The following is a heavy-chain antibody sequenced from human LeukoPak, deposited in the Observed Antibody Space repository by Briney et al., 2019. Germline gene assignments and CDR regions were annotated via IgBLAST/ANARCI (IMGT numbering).Heavy chain of an antibody. CDR1: GGSISSGGYY. V-gene: IGHV4-30-2*01. D-gene: IGHD3-10*01. CDR3: GYGSETQIYFDY. J-gene: IGHJ4*02. Sequence: TTSETLSLTCTVSGGSISSGGYYWSWIRQPPGKGLEWIGYIYHSGSTYYNPSLKSRVTMSVDTSKNQFSLKLSSVTAADTAVYYCGYGSETQIYFDYWGQGTLVTVSS. CDR2: IYHSGST.